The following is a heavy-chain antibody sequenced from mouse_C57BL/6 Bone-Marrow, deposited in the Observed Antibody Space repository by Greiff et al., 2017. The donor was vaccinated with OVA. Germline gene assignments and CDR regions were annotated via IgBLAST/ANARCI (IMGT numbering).Heavy chain of an antibody. Sequence: EVKLVESGGDLVKPGGSLKLSCAASGFTFSSYGMSWVRQTPDKRLEWVATISSGGSYTYYPDSVKGRFTISRDNAKHTLYLQMSSLKSEDTAMYYCARPPYYYGSSYVYFDVWGTGTTVTVSS. D-gene: IGHD1-1*01. CDR1: GFTFSSYG. CDR3: ARPPYYYGSSYVYFDV. J-gene: IGHJ1*03. V-gene: IGHV5-6*01. CDR2: ISSGGSYT.